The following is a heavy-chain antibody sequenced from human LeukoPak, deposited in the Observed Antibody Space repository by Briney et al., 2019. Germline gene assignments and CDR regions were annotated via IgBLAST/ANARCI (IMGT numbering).Heavy chain of an antibody. V-gene: IGHV3-15*01. CDR3: AHGLWHYDAFDV. D-gene: IGHD3-10*01. CDR1: GSTFTNAW. Sequence: GGSLRHSCAASGSTFTNAWMNWVRPAPGKGLEGVGRIKSKSDGGTTDYAAPVKGRFTISRDDPKITLYLQMNSLKTEDTAVYYCAHGLWHYDAFDVWGQGTMVTVSS. CDR2: IKSKSDGGTT. J-gene: IGHJ3*01.